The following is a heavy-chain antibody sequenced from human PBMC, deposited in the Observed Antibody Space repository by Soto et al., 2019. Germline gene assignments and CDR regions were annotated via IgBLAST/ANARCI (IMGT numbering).Heavy chain of an antibody. Sequence: GSSVKVSCKASGYTFTSYAMHWVRQAPGQRLEWMGWINAGNGNTKYSQKFQGRVTITRDTSASTAYVELSSLRSEDTAVYYCARELLGIAVLNYGMDVWGQGTTVTVSS. CDR1: GYTFTSYA. V-gene: IGHV1-3*01. CDR2: INAGNGNT. J-gene: IGHJ6*02. D-gene: IGHD6-19*01. CDR3: ARELLGIAVLNYGMDV.